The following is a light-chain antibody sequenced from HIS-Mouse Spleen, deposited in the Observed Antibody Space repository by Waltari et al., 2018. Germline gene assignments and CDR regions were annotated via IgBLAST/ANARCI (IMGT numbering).Light chain of an antibody. CDR1: SSDVGGYNY. Sequence: QSALTQPASVSGSPGQSITIPCTGTSSDVGGYNYVSWYQQHPGKAPKLMIYEVSNRPSGVSNRFSGSKSGNTASLTISGLQAEDEADYYCSSYTSSSTLVFGGGIKLTVL. CDR3: SSYTSSSTLV. J-gene: IGLJ2*01. CDR2: EVS. V-gene: IGLV2-14*01.